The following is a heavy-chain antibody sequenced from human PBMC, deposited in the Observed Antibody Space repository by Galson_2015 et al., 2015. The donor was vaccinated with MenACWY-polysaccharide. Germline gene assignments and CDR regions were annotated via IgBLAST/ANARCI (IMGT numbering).Heavy chain of an antibody. CDR2: ISSSGSTI. V-gene: IGHV3-48*03. Sequence: SLRLSCAASGFTFSSYEMNWVRQAPGKGLEWVSYISSSGSTIYYADSVKGRFTISRDNAKDSLYLQMNSLRAEDTAVYYCARVGVYGDWYFDLWGRGTLVTVSS. D-gene: IGHD4-17*01. CDR3: ARVGVYGDWYFDL. J-gene: IGHJ2*01. CDR1: GFTFSSYE.